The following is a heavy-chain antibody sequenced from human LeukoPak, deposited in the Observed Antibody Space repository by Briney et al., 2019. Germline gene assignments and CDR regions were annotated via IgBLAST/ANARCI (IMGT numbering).Heavy chain of an antibody. CDR2: IYYSGST. CDR3: ARSGWSLDY. CDR1: GGTVSGYY. Sequence: SETLSLTCTVSGGTVSGYYWSWIRQPPGKGLEWIGFIYYSGSTTYNPSLKSRVTISVDTAKNQLSLRLNSVTAADSAMYYCARSGWSLDYWGQGTLVTVSS. J-gene: IGHJ4*02. D-gene: IGHD6-19*01. V-gene: IGHV4-59*02.